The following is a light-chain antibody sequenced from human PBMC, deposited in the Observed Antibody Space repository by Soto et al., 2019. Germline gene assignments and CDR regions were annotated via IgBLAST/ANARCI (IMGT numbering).Light chain of an antibody. CDR2: DAS. V-gene: IGKV3-11*01. CDR3: QQRINSLT. Sequence: ETVLTQSPATLSLSPGERATLSCRASQSVSIYLAWYQQKPGQAPRLLIYDASNRATGIPARFSGSGSGTDFTLTISSLEPEDFAVYFCQQRINSLTFGGGTKVDIK. CDR1: QSVSIY. J-gene: IGKJ4*01.